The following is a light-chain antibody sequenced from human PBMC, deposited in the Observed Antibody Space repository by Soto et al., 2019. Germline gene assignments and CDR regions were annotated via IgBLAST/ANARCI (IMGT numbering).Light chain of an antibody. CDR2: GAS. V-gene: IGKV3-20*01. Sequence: EIVLTQSPGTLSLSPGERATLSCRASQSVSSSYLAWYQQKPGQAPRLLIYGASRRAAGIPDRFSGIGSGTYLPLTISRPEPEDFAAYYCQQDDGSMYTFGQGT. CDR1: QSVSSSY. CDR3: QQDDGSMYT. J-gene: IGKJ2*01.